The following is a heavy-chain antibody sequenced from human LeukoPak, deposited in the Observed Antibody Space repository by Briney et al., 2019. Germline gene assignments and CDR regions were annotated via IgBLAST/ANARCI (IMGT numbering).Heavy chain of an antibody. Sequence: PGGSLRLSCAASGFTFSSYGMHWVRQAPGKGLEWVTFIRYDGSNKYYADSVKGRFTISRDNSKNTLYLQMNSLRAEDTAVYYCAKGMVRGYAVDYWGQGTLVTVSS. J-gene: IGHJ4*02. D-gene: IGHD3-10*01. CDR1: GFTFSSYG. V-gene: IGHV3-30*02. CDR2: IRYDGSNK. CDR3: AKGMVRGYAVDY.